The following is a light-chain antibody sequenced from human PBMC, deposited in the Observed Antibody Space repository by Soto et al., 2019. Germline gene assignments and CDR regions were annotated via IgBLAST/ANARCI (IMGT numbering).Light chain of an antibody. V-gene: IGLV1-40*01. J-gene: IGLJ2*01. CDR1: SSNIGAGYD. CDR3: QSYDTSLSGAL. Sequence: SVLTQPPSVSGAPGQRVTISCTGSSSNIGAGYDVHWYQQLPGAAPKLLIYGNGNRPSGVPERFSGSKSATSASLAISGLQAEDEADYYCQSYDTSLSGALFGGGTKLTVL. CDR2: GNG.